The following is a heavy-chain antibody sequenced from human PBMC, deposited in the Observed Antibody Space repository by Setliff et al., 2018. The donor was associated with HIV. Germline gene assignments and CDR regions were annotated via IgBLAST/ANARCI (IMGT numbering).Heavy chain of an antibody. CDR3: ARVRSGSYSPSDY. J-gene: IGHJ4*02. D-gene: IGHD1-26*01. CDR1: GFTFSSYY. CDR2: ISSSASSI. V-gene: IGHV3-11*04. Sequence: PGGSLRLSCAPSGFTFSSYYMTWVRQAPGKGLEWVAYISSSASSIYYADSVKGRFIVSRDNIKNRLFLQMNSLTAEDTAVNYCARVRSGSYSPSDYWGQGTLVTVSS.